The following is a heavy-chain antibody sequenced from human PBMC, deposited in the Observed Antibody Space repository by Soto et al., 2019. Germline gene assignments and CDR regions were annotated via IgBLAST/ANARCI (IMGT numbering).Heavy chain of an antibody. CDR1: GYTFSSYG. CDR2: ISGYNSIT. J-gene: IGHJ4*02. CDR3: ARAFGSTDY. D-gene: IGHD6-13*01. Sequence: QVQLVQSGAEVKKPGASVKVSCEASGYTFSSYGISWVRQAPGQGFEWMGWISGYNSITRYAQKLQGRVSVTTDTSTSTAYIELRSLRSDDTAVYYCARAFGSTDYWGQGTLVTVSS. V-gene: IGHV1-18*01.